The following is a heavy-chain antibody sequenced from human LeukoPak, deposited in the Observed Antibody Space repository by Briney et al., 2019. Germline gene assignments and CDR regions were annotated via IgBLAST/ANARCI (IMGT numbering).Heavy chain of an antibody. CDR1: GFTFSSYS. V-gene: IGHV3-21*01. CDR3: ARDYSGYDLFYYMDV. CDR2: ISSSSSYI. J-gene: IGHJ6*03. Sequence: GGSLRLSCAASGFTFSSYSMNRVRQAPGKGLEWVSSISSSSSYIYYADSVKGRFTISRDNAKNSLYLQMNSLRAEDTAVYYCARDYSGYDLFYYMDVWGKGTTVTVSS. D-gene: IGHD5-12*01.